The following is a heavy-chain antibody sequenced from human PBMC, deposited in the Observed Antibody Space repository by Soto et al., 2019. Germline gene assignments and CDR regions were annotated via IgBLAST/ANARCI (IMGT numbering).Heavy chain of an antibody. V-gene: IGHV1-18*01. D-gene: IGHD3-10*01. CDR2: IGVHSGNT. Sequence: ASVEVSCKASSYTSTTYGITWVRQAPGQGLEWMGWIGVHSGNTNYAQKVQDRVTMTTDTSTNTAYMELRSLRSDDTAVYYCATWLRGNYYDSGRHRLPNSFDSWGQGTLVTVSS. CDR3: ATWLRGNYYDSGRHRLPNSFDS. CDR1: SYTSTTYG. J-gene: IGHJ4*01.